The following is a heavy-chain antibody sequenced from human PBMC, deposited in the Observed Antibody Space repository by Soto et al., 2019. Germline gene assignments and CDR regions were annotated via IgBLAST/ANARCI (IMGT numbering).Heavy chain of an antibody. CDR2: IVVGSGNT. CDR3: AADSYDSSGYYYGYDAFDI. CDR1: GFTFTSSA. J-gene: IGHJ3*02. D-gene: IGHD3-22*01. Sequence: QMQLVQSGPEVKKPGTSVKVSCKASGFTFTSSAVQWVRQARGQRLEWIGWIVVGSGNTNYAQKFQERVTITRDMSTSTAYMELSSLRSEDTAVYYCAADSYDSSGYYYGYDAFDIWGQGTMATVSS. V-gene: IGHV1-58*01.